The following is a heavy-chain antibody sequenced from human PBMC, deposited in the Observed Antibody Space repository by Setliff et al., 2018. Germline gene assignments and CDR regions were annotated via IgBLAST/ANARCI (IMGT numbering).Heavy chain of an antibody. D-gene: IGHD3-16*01. J-gene: IGHJ4*02. V-gene: IGHV1-2*02. CDR2: TIPNSGDT. Sequence: ASVKVSCKASGGTFSSYGISWVRQAPGQGLEWMGGTIPNSGDTHSAQKFQGRVTMTRDTSINTAYVELSSLTSEDMAVYYCARQGGNYYFQYWGQGTLVTVSS. CDR1: GGTFSSYG. CDR3: ARQGGNYYFQY.